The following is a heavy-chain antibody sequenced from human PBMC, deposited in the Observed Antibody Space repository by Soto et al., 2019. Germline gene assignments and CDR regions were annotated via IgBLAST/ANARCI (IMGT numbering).Heavy chain of an antibody. CDR2: ISSSGSNM. CDR1: GFTFSTYA. D-gene: IGHD1-26*01. Sequence: EVQLVESGGGLVKPGESLRLSCATSGFTFSTYAMTWVRQAPGKGLEWVAFISSSGSNMQYAASVEGRFTISRDDAKNSVYLQMDSLGADDTALYYCARDGNYHEYWGQGTLVSVSS. CDR3: ARDGNYHEY. J-gene: IGHJ4*02. V-gene: IGHV3-21*01.